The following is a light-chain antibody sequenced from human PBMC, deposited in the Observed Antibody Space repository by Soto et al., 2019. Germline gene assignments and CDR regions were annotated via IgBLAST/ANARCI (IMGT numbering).Light chain of an antibody. CDR1: SSDVGGYNY. J-gene: IGLJ1*01. Sequence: QSVLTQPPSASGSPGQSVTISCTGTSSDVGGYNYVSWYQQHPGKAPKVMIYEVSKRPSGVPDRFSGSKSGHTASLTVSGLQAEDEADYYCSSYAGSDIFYVFGTGTKVTVL. V-gene: IGLV2-8*01. CDR2: EVS. CDR3: SSYAGSDIFYV.